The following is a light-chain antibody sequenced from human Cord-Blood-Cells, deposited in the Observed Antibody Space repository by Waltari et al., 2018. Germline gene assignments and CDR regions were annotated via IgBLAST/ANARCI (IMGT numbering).Light chain of an antibody. CDR1: QSISSW. CDR2: KAS. V-gene: IGKV1-5*03. Sequence: DIQMTQSPSTLSASVGDRVTITCRASQSISSWVAWYQQKPGKAPKLLIYKASSLESGVPSRFSGSGSGTEFTLTISSLQPDDFATYYCQQYNSYSVYTFGQGTKLEIK. J-gene: IGKJ2*01. CDR3: QQYNSYSVYT.